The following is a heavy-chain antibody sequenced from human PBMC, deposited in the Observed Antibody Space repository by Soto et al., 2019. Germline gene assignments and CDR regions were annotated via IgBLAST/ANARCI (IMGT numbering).Heavy chain of an antibody. D-gene: IGHD6-19*01. CDR3: ARVAVVTRGIDY. CDR1: GFTFSDSW. Sequence: EVQLVESGGGLVQPGGSLRLSCVASGFTFSDSWMHWVRQAPGKGLVWVSRVNEWGTDSNYADSVKGRFTISRDNAKNTVYLQMNGLIAEDTAVYYCARVAVVTRGIDYWGQGTLVTVSS. CDR2: VNEWGTDS. J-gene: IGHJ4*02. V-gene: IGHV3-74*01.